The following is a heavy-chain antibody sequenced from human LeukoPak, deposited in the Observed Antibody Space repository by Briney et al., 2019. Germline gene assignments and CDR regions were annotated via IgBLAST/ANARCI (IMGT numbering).Heavy chain of an antibody. CDR1: GFTFSSYS. Sequence: GGSLRLSCAASGFTFSSYSMNWVRQAPGKGLEWVSAISGSGGSTYYADSVKGRFTISRDNPKNTLYLQMNSLRAEDTAVYYCARQAYIAAAGIGAFDIWGQGTMVTVSS. CDR3: ARQAYIAAAGIGAFDI. D-gene: IGHD6-13*01. CDR2: ISGSGGST. J-gene: IGHJ3*02. V-gene: IGHV3-23*01.